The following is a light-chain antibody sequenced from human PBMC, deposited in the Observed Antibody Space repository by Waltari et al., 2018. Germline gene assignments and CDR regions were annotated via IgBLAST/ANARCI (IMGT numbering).Light chain of an antibody. J-gene: IGLJ2*01. CDR3: CSYAGSSTVV. CDR1: SSDVGGYNY. V-gene: IGLV2-23*02. CDR2: DVS. Sequence: QSALTQPASVSGSPAQSIPIPCPGTSSDVGGYNYVSWYQQHPGKAPKLMIYDVSKRPSGVSNRFSGSKSGNTASLTISGLQAEDEADYYCCSYAGSSTVVFGGGTKLTVL.